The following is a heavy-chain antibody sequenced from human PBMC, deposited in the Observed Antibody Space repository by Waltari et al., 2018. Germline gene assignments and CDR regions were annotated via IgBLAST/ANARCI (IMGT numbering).Heavy chain of an antibody. CDR1: GGSISSSSYY. CDR3: ARSEVVNYYMDV. Sequence: QLQLQESGPGLVKPSETLSLTCTVSGGSISSSSYYWGWIRQPPGKGLEWIGSIYYSGSTYYNPSLKSRVTISVDTSKNQFSLKLSSVTAADTAVYYCARSEVVNYYMDVWGKGTTVTISS. D-gene: IGHD2-21*01. CDR2: IYYSGST. V-gene: IGHV4-39*01. J-gene: IGHJ6*03.